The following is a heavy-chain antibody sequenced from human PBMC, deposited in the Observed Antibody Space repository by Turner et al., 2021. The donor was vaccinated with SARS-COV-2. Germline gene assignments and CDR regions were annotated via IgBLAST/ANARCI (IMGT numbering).Heavy chain of an antibody. D-gene: IGHD3-10*01. CDR1: GFNFDDYV. V-gene: IGHV3-9*01. CDR2: ISWNSAVT. J-gene: IGHJ4*02. Sequence: EVNLVESGGGLVQPGSSLRLSCAASGFNFDDYVMHWVRQAPGRGLEWVSGISWNSAVTGYADSVKGRFTISRDNAKNSLYLQMNSLRAEDTAVYYCARSPGTREWGQGTLVTVSS. CDR3: ARSPGTRE.